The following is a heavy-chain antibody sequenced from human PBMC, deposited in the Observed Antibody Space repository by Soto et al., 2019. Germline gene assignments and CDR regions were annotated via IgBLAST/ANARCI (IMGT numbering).Heavy chain of an antibody. V-gene: IGHV1-2*02. D-gene: IGHD2-2*02. Sequence: VASVKVSCKASGYTFTGYYMHWVRQAPGQGLEWMGWINPNSGGTNYAQKFQGRVTMTRDTSISTAYMELSRLRSDDTAAYYCARGYCSSTSCYNSPYYYYGMDVWGQGTTVTVSS. J-gene: IGHJ6*02. CDR3: ARGYCSSTSCYNSPYYYYGMDV. CDR2: INPNSGGT. CDR1: GYTFTGYY.